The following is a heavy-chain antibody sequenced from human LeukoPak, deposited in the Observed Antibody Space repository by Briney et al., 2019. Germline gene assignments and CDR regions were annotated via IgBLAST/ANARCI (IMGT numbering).Heavy chain of an antibody. CDR2: ISGTGGST. CDR1: GFTFSTYA. Sequence: GGSLRLSCAASGFTFSTYAMTWVRQAPGKGLEWVSLISGTGGSTYYADSVKGRFTISRDNAKNSLYLQMNSLRAEDTAVYYCARSAQPTVTTGFGYWGQGTLVTVSS. V-gene: IGHV3-23*01. D-gene: IGHD4-11*01. J-gene: IGHJ4*02. CDR3: ARSAQPTVTTGFGY.